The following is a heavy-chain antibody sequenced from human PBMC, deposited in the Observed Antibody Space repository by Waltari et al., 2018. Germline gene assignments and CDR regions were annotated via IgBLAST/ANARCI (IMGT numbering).Heavy chain of an antibody. CDR3: AREGYTSGRAGNFDY. J-gene: IGHJ4*02. Sequence: LVESGGDVVQSGRSLRLSCTSSISAFTNDIMHWVRQAPGKGLEWVSAMSFDGYSKYYADSVRGRFTISRDDSLKTVYLQLDSLRLEDTAIYYCAREGYTSGRAGNFDYWGQGTLVTVSS. V-gene: IGHV3-30-3*01. D-gene: IGHD2-15*01. CDR1: ISAFTNDI. CDR2: MSFDGYSK.